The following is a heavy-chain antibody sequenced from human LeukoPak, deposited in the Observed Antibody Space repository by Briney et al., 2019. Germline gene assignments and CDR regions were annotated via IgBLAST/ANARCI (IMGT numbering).Heavy chain of an antibody. CDR3: ARDAVAARPSFKEFDY. CDR1: GYTFTSYY. V-gene: IGHV1-46*01. Sequence: ASVKVSCKASGYTFTSYYMHWVRQAPGQGLEWMGIINPSGGSTSYAQKFQGRVTMTRDTSTSTVYMELSSLRSDDTAVYYCARDAVAARPSFKEFDYWGQGTLVTVSS. D-gene: IGHD6-6*01. CDR2: INPSGGST. J-gene: IGHJ4*02.